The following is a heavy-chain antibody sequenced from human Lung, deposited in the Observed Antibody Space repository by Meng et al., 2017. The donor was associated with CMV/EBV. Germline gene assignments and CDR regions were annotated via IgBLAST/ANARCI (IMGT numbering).Heavy chain of an antibody. V-gene: IGHV3-23*03. CDR1: GFSVSSSA. J-gene: IGHJ4*02. Sequence: SGFSVSSSAMGWVRQAPGKGLEWVSVISSDGGTAYYADSVRGRFTISRDASKNTLYLQMNSLRGEDTAVYYCAKPVPYCGSTSCYDSWGQGTLVTVSS. CDR3: AKPVPYCGSTSCYDS. D-gene: IGHD2-2*01. CDR2: ISSDGGTA.